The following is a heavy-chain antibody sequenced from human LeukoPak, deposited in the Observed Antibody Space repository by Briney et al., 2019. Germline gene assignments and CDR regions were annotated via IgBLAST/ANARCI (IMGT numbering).Heavy chain of an antibody. V-gene: IGHV4-34*01. CDR2: INHSEST. CDR3: ARSYTSSGLFHY. D-gene: IGHD6-6*01. CDR1: GGSFSGYY. Sequence: PSETLSLTCAVYGGSFSGYYWSWICQPPGKGLEWIGEINHSESTHYNPSLKSRVTISIDTSKNQLSLKLSSVTAADTAMYYCARSYTSSGLFHYWGQGTLVAVSS. J-gene: IGHJ4*02.